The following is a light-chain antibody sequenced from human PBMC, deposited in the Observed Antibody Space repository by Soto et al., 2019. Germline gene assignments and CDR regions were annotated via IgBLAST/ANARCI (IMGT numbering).Light chain of an antibody. CDR1: QNIDNY. V-gene: IGKV1-39*01. CDR2: AAS. Sequence: DIQMTQSPSSLSASVGDRVTITCRASQNIDNYLNWYQQKPGKAPNLLIYAASSLQSGVPSRFAGSGSGTHFTLTISTRQPEDVGTYFCQQSLSTPIYSFGQGTKVEIK. J-gene: IGKJ2*03. CDR3: QQSLSTPIYS.